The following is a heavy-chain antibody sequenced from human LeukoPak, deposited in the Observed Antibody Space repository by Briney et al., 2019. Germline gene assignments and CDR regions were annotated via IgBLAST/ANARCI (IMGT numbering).Heavy chain of an antibody. CDR3: ARTSGYSYGYGAGY. D-gene: IGHD5-18*01. CDR1: GFTFSSYS. V-gene: IGHV3-21*01. Sequence: GGSLRLSCAASGFTFSSYSMNWVRQSPGKGLEWVSSISSSSSYIYSADSVKGRFTIPRANAKTPLYLQMNSLRAEDTAVYYCARTSGYSYGYGAGYWGQGTLVPVSS. CDR2: ISSSSSYI. J-gene: IGHJ4*02.